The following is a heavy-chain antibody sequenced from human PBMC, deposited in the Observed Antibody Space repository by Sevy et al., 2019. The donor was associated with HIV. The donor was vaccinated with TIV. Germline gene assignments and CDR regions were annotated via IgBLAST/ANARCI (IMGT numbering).Heavy chain of an antibody. CDR2: IKSKPDGGTT. CDR3: STDPIIVLLVTDGMDV. V-gene: IGHV3-15*01. Sequence: GGSLRLSCAASGFTFSHAWMSWVRQAPGKGLEWVGRIKSKPDGGTTDYAAPGKGRFTISRDDSKNTLFLQMNSLKTEETAVYYCSTDPIIVLLVTDGMDVWGQGTTVTVSS. D-gene: IGHD2-8*02. CDR1: GFTFSHAW. J-gene: IGHJ6*02.